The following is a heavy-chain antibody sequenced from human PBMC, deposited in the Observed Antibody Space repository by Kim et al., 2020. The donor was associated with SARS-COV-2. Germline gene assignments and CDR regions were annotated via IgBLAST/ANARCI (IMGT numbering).Heavy chain of an antibody. J-gene: IGHJ4*01. D-gene: IGHD3-10*01. CDR1: GFTFSSYA. V-gene: IGHV3-23*01. CDR3: AKDRTYGSGSYYYDY. CDR2: IAGSSGGST. Sequence: GGSLRLSCAASGFTFSSYAMSWFRQAPGKGLEWVSAIAGSSGGSTYYADSVKGRFTISRDNSKNTLYLQMNSLRAEDTALYYCAKDRTYGSGSYYYDYWG.